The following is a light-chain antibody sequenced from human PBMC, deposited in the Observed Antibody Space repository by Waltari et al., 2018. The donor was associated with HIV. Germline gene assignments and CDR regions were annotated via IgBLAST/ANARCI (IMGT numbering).Light chain of an antibody. J-gene: IGLJ1*01. CDR3: CSYAGSTTYV. CDR2: EVS. V-gene: IGLV2-23*02. Sequence: QSALTQPASVSGSPGQSITISCTGTSSDVGSYNLVSWYQQHPGKAPKRMIYEVSERPSGISNRFSGSKSGNTASLTISGLQAGDEADYYCCSYAGSTTYVFGTGTKVTVL. CDR1: SSDVGSYNL.